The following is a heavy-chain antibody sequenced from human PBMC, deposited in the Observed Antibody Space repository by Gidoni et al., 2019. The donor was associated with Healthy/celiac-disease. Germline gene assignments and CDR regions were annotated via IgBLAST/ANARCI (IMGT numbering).Heavy chain of an antibody. CDR1: GFTFSSYA. D-gene: IGHD3-9*01. V-gene: IGHV3-23*01. CDR3: AKVGDGYFDWLYYFDY. CDR2: ISGSGGST. Sequence: EVQLLESGGGLVQPGGSLRLSCAASGFTFSSYAMGWVRQAPGKGLEWVSAISGSGGSTYYADSVKGRFTISRDNSKNTLYLQMNSLRAEDTAVYYCAKVGDGYFDWLYYFDYWGQGTLVTVSS. J-gene: IGHJ4*02.